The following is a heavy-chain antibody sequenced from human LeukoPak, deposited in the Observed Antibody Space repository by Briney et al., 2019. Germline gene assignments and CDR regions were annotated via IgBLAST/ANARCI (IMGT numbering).Heavy chain of an antibody. Sequence: SGTLSLTCAVYGGSFSGYYWSWIRQPPGKGLEWIGEINHSGSTNYNPSLKSRVTISVDTSKNQFSLKLSSVTAADTAVYYCARGRAVVVPAADYYYYYGMDVWGQGTTVTVSS. CDR1: GGSFSGYY. V-gene: IGHV4-34*01. D-gene: IGHD2-2*01. J-gene: IGHJ6*02. CDR3: ARGRAVVVPAADYYYYYGMDV. CDR2: INHSGST.